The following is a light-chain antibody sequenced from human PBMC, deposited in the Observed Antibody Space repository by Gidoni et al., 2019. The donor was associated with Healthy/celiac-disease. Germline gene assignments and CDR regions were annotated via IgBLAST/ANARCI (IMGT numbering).Light chain of an antibody. Sequence: DFVMLQSPLSLLVTPGEPASISCRSSQSLLHTNVYNYLDWYLQKPGQSPQLLIYLGSNRASGVPDRFSGSGSGTDFTLKISRVEAEDVGVYYCMQALQTHRTFGQGTKVEIK. CDR3: MQALQTHRT. J-gene: IGKJ1*01. V-gene: IGKV2-28*01. CDR1: QSLLHTNVYNY. CDR2: LGS.